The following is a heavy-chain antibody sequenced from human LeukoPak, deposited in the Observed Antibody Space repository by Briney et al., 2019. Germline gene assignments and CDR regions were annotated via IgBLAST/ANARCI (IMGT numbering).Heavy chain of an antibody. D-gene: IGHD3-10*01. J-gene: IGHJ6*03. CDR2: IIPFFGTT. Sequence: ASVKVSCKASGYTFTGYYMHWVRQAPGQGLEWMARIIPFFGTTKYAQNFQGRVTITADKATNTVYMELNSLRFEDTAVYYCARGGYYYGSGNYHRPSFYMDVWGRGTAVTVS. CDR3: ARGGYYYGSGNYHRPSFYMDV. CDR1: GYTFTGYY. V-gene: IGHV1-46*01.